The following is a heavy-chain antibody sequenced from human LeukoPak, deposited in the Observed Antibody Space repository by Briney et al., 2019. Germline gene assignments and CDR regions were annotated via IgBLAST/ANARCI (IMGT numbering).Heavy chain of an antibody. CDR3: ARVMGQLLTMDV. D-gene: IGHD6-6*01. J-gene: IGHJ6*03. CDR1: GGSISSYY. Sequence: PSETLSLTCTVSGGSISSYYWSWIRQPPGKGLEWIGYIYYSGSTNYNPSLKSRVTISVDTSKNQFSLKLSSVTAADTAVYYCARVMGQLLTMDVWGKGTTVTVSS. CDR2: IYYSGST. V-gene: IGHV4-59*12.